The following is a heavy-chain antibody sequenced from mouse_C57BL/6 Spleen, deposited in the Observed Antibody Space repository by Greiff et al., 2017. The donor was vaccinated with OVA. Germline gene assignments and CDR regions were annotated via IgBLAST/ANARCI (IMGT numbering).Heavy chain of an antibody. CDR1: GYTFTSYW. V-gene: IGHV1-64*01. J-gene: IGHJ2*01. CDR2: IHPNGGST. CDR3: AREGGTPVVDY. Sequence: QVQLQQPGAELVKPGASVKLSCKASGYTFTSYWMHWVKQRPGQGLEWIGMIHPNGGSTNYNEKFKGKATLTVDKSSSTAYMQLSSLTSEDSAVXYCAREGGTPVVDYWGQGTTLTVSS. D-gene: IGHD1-1*01.